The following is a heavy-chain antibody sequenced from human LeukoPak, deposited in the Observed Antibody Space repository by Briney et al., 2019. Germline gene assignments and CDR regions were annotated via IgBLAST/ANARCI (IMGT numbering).Heavy chain of an antibody. V-gene: IGHV3-30*02. CDR3: AKAFGSGSYIIDH. J-gene: IGHJ4*02. D-gene: IGHD3-10*01. CDR1: GFTFSSNG. Sequence: PGGSLSLSCATSGFTFSSNGVHWVRQAPGKGLEWVGFMRSDGSHEEYAESVKGRFAISRDNFKNTVHLQMNSLRFEDTAVYYCAKAFGSGSYIIDHWGRGTLVTVSS. CDR2: MRSDGSHE.